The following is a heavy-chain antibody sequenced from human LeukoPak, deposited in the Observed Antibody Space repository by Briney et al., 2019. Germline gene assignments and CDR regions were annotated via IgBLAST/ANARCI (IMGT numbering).Heavy chain of an antibody. J-gene: IGHJ5*02. V-gene: IGHV1-18*01. CDR1: GYTFTSYG. CDR3: ARASTDYGDYFNWFDP. D-gene: IGHD4-17*01. CDR2: ISAYNGNT. Sequence: ASVGVSCKASGYTFTSYGISWVRQAPGQGLEWMGWISAYNGNTNYAQKLQGRVTMTTDTSTSTAYMELRSLRSDDTAVYYCARASTDYGDYFNWFDPWGQETLVTV.